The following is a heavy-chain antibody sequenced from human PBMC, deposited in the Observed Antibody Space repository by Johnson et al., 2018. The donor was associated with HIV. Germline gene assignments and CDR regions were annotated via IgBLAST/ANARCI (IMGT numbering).Heavy chain of an antibody. V-gene: IGHV3-66*02. CDR3: ARGLAADAFDI. Sequence: MQLVESGGGLVQPGGSLRLSCAASGFTFSSYAIHWVRQAPGKGLEWVSVIYSGGSTYYADSVKGRFTISRDNSKNTLYLQMNSLRAEDTAVYYCARGLAADAFDIWGQGTMVTVSS. CDR2: IYSGGST. CDR1: GFTFSSYA. D-gene: IGHD6-13*01. J-gene: IGHJ3*02.